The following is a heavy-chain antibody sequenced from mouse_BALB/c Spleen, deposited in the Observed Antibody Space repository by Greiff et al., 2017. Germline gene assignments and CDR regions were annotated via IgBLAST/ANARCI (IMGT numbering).Heavy chain of an antibody. Sequence: QVQLQQSGAELAKPGASVKMSCKASGYTFTSYWMHWVKQRPGQGLEWIGYINPSTGYTEYNQKFKDKATLTADKSSSTAYMQLSSLTSEDSAVYYCARRTGRGNYAMDYWGQGTSVTVSS. D-gene: IGHD4-1*01. V-gene: IGHV1-7*01. CDR2: INPSTGYT. J-gene: IGHJ4*01. CDR3: ARRTGRGNYAMDY. CDR1: GYTFTSYW.